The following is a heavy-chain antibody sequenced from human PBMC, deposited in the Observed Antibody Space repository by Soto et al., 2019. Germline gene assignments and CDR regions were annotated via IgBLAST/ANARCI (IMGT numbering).Heavy chain of an antibody. D-gene: IGHD2-15*01. V-gene: IGHV4-34*01. CDR3: ARVVVVVVAAARTNKYYFDY. CDR2: INHSGST. J-gene: IGHJ4*02. CDR1: GGSFSGYY. Sequence: SETLSLTCAVYGGSFSGYYWSWIRQPPGKGLEWIGEINHSGSTNYNPSLKSRVTISVDTSKNQFSLKLSSVTAADTAVYYCARVVVVVVAAARTNKYYFDYWGQGTLVTVSS.